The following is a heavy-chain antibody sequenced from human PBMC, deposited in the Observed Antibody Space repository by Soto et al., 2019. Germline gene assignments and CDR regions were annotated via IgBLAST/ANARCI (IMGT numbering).Heavy chain of an antibody. CDR2: ISSSGSTI. CDR1: GFTSSSYE. D-gene: IGHD6-19*01. Sequence: QPGGSLRLSCAASGFTSSSYEMNWVRQAPGKGLEWVSYISSSGSTIYYADSVNGRFTISRDKAKNSLYLQMNSLRAEGTAVYYCARVGIAVAAAFDYWGQGTLVTVSS. CDR3: ARVGIAVAAAFDY. J-gene: IGHJ4*02. V-gene: IGHV3-48*03.